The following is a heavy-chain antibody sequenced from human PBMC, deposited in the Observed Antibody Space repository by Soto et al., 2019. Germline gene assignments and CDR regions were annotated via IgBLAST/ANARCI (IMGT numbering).Heavy chain of an antibody. D-gene: IGHD3-3*01. J-gene: IGHJ4*02. V-gene: IGHV4-31*03. Sequence: TLSLTYTVSGGSISSGGYYWSWIRQHPGKGLEWIGYIYYSGSTYYNPSLKSRVTISVDTSKNQFSLKLSSVTAADTAVYYCARTAVEWLLYLDYWGQGTLVTVSS. CDR1: GGSISSGGYY. CDR2: IYYSGST. CDR3: ARTAVEWLLYLDY.